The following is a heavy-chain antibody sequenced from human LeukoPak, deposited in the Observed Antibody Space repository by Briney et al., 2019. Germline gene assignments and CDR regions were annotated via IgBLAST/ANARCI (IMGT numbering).Heavy chain of an antibody. CDR3: ARPIWFGELDAFDI. V-gene: IGHV4-59*01. Sequence: PSETLSLTCTVSGGSISSYYWSWIRQPPGKGLEWIGYIYYSGSTNYNPSLKSRVTISVDTSKNQFSLKLSSVTAADTAVYYCARPIWFGELDAFDIWGQGTMVTVSS. CDR1: GGSISSYY. J-gene: IGHJ3*02. CDR2: IYYSGST. D-gene: IGHD3-10*01.